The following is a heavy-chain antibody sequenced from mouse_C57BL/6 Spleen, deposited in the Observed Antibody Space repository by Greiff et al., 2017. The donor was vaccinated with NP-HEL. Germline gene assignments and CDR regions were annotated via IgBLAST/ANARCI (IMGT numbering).Heavy chain of an antibody. J-gene: IGHJ4*01. D-gene: IGHD2-4*01. CDR3: ARYDYDGDYYAMDY. CDR1: GFTFSDYG. Sequence: VQLKESGGGLVKPGGSLKLSCAASGFTFSDYGMHWVRQAPEKGLEWVAYISSGSSTIYYADTVKGRFTISRDNAKNTLFLQMTSLRSEDTAMYYCARYDYDGDYYAMDYWGQGTSVTVSS. V-gene: IGHV5-17*01. CDR2: ISSGSSTI.